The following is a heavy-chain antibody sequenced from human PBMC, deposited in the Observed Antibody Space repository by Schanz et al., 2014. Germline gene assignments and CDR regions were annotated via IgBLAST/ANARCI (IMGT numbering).Heavy chain of an antibody. J-gene: IGHJ3*02. CDR1: GFTFSSYA. D-gene: IGHD6-25*01. CDR2: ISGSGSST. CDR3: AKAKAGVQGAFDI. V-gene: IGHV3-23*01. Sequence: EVQLLESGGGLVQPGGSLRLSCAASGFTFSSYAMSWVRQAPGKGQEWVSAISGSGSSTHYADSVKGRFIISRDNSKNNAKNTRYVYMKSLRAEDTAVYFCAKAKAGVQGAFDIWGQGTMVTVSS.